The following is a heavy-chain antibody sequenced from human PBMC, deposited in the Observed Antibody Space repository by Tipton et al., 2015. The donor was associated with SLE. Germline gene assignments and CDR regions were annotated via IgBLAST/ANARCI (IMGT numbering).Heavy chain of an antibody. Sequence: LRLSCTVSGGSISSYYWSWIRQPPGKGLEWIGYIYYSGSTNYNPSLKSRVTISVDTSKNQFSLKLSSVTAADTAVYYCARQIGGINFWYFDLWGRGTLVTVSS. CDR3: ARQIGGINFWYFDL. D-gene: IGHD4-23*01. J-gene: IGHJ2*01. CDR2: IYYSGST. V-gene: IGHV4-59*01. CDR1: GGSISSYY.